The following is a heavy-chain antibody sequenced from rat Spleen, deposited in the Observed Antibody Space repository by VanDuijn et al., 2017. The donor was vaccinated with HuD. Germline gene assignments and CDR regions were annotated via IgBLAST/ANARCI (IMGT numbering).Heavy chain of an antibody. Sequence: EVQLVESGGGLVQPGGSLKLSCVASGFTFNNYWMTWIRQAPGKGLEWVASITNASGRTYYPDSVKGRFTISRDTAQNTLYLQMNSLRSEDTATYYCASPYGGSLSYFDYWGQGVMVTVSS. V-gene: IGHV5-31*01. CDR1: GFTFNNYW. CDR2: ITNASGRT. CDR3: ASPYGGSLSYFDY. D-gene: IGHD1-11*01. J-gene: IGHJ2*01.